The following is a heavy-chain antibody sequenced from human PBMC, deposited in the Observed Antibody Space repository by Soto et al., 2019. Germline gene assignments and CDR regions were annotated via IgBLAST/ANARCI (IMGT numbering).Heavy chain of an antibody. D-gene: IGHD3-16*02. Sequence: QMQLVQSGAEVQKPGASVKVSCKASGYTFSSYDINWLRQATGQGLEWMGWMNPSSGNTGYAQKFQGRVTMTRXXSXXXXXXXXXXXXXXXXXXXXXXXXXXXCYRAFDVWGQGTMVTVSS. CDR2: MNPSSGNT. CDR3: XXXXXXCYRAFDV. V-gene: IGHV1-8*01. J-gene: IGHJ3*01. CDR1: GYTFSSYD.